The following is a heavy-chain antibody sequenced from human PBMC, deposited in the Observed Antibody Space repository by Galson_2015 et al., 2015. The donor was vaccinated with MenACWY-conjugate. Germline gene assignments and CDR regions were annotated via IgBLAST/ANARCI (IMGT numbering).Heavy chain of an antibody. J-gene: IGHJ3*02. Sequence: SLRLSCAASGFTVSSNYMSWVRQAPGKRLEWVAVIYSGGSTYYADSVKGRFTISRDSSKNTLYVQMNSLTTDDTAVYYCARAIEYCSGGSCYPNAFDIWGQGTMVTVSS. D-gene: IGHD2-15*01. CDR1: GFTVSSNY. CDR2: IYSGGST. V-gene: IGHV3-66*02. CDR3: ARAIEYCSGGSCYPNAFDI.